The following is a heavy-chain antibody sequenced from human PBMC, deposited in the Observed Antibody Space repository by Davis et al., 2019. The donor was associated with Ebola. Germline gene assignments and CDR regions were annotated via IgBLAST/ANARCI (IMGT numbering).Heavy chain of an antibody. V-gene: IGHV1-69*04. CDR1: GGTFSSYT. D-gene: IGHD6-19*01. CDR3: ARDGGVAVAGDDY. Sequence: SVKVSCKASGGTFSSYTISWVRQAPGQGLEWMGRIIPILGIANYAQKFQGRVTITADKSTSTAYMELSSLRSEETAVYYCARDGGVAVAGDDYWGQGTLVTVSS. CDR2: IIPILGIA. J-gene: IGHJ4*02.